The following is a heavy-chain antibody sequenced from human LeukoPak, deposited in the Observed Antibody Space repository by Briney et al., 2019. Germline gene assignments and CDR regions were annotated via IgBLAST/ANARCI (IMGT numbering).Heavy chain of an antibody. V-gene: IGHV3-23*01. CDR3: AKAPSGYCSSTSCPTYYYYYMDV. CDR2: ISGSGGST. J-gene: IGHJ6*03. CDR1: GFTFSSYA. D-gene: IGHD2-2*01. Sequence: GGSLRLSCAASGFTFSSYAMSWVRQAPGKGLEWVSAISGSGGSTYYADSVKGRFTISRDNSKNTLYLQMNSLRAEDTAVYYCAKAPSGYCSSTSCPTYYYYYMDVWGKGTTVTVSS.